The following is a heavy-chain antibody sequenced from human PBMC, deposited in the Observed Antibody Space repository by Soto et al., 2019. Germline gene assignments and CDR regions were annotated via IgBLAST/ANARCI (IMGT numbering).Heavy chain of an antibody. V-gene: IGHV4-61*01. CDR2: IYYTETP. D-gene: IGHD3-16*02. Sequence: GTLSLTCTVSGGSVSSGNYYWSWIRQSPGKGLEWIGYIYYTETPKFNPSLKSRVTISVDTSKNQFSLKLSSVTAADTAIYYCARGYDFVWASYRPFDIWGQGTMVTVSS. J-gene: IGHJ3*02. CDR3: ARGYDFVWASYRPFDI. CDR1: GGSVSSGNYY.